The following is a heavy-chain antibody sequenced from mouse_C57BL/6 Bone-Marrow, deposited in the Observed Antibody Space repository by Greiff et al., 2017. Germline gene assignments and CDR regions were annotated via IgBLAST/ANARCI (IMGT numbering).Heavy chain of an antibody. D-gene: IGHD3-1*01. Sequence: VQLQESGPELVKPGASVKISCKASGYAFSSSWMNWVKQRPGKGLEWIGRIYPGDGDTNYNGKFKGKATLTADKSSSTAYMQLSSLTSEDSAVYFCARSGYCGWFAYWGQGTLVTVSA. CDR1: GYAFSSSW. CDR3: ARSGYCGWFAY. J-gene: IGHJ3*01. V-gene: IGHV1-82*01. CDR2: IYPGDGDT.